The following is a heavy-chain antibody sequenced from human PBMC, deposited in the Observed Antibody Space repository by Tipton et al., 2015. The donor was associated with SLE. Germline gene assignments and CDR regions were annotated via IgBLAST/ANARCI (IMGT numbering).Heavy chain of an antibody. J-gene: IGHJ4*02. CDR2: IIPILGIA. V-gene: IGHV1-69*09. Sequence: QLVQSGAEVKKPGSSVKVSCKASGGTFSSYTISWVRQAPGQGLEWMGRIIPILGIANYAQKFQGRVTITADKSTSTADMELSSLRSEDTAVYYCARILGARYYYDSSGYPLWGQGTLVTVSS. CDR1: GGTFSSYT. D-gene: IGHD3-22*01. CDR3: ARILGARYYYDSSGYPL.